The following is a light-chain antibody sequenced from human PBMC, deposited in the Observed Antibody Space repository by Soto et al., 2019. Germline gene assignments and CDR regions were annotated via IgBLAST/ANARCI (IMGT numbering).Light chain of an antibody. CDR2: GAS. V-gene: IGKV3-20*01. Sequence: VLTQSPGTLSLSPGERATLSCRASQSVTSSYLGWYQQKPGQAPRLLIFGASTRATGIPDRFSGSGSGTDFTLTISRLEAEDFAVYYCQQYGSSLKLTFGGGTKVEIK. CDR3: QQYGSSLKLT. CDR1: QSVTSSY. J-gene: IGKJ4*01.